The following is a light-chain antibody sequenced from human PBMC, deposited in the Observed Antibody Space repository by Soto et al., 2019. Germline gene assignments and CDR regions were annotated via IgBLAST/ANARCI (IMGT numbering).Light chain of an antibody. Sequence: DLPMTQSPSSLSASVGDRVTITCRASESISTSLNWYQQKPGKAPKVLIYSTSSLQSGVPSRFSGSGSGTDFTLTISSLQPEDFGTYYCQQTYTFPRTFGRGTSVEIK. J-gene: IGKJ1*01. V-gene: IGKV1-39*01. CDR3: QQTYTFPRT. CDR2: STS. CDR1: ESISTS.